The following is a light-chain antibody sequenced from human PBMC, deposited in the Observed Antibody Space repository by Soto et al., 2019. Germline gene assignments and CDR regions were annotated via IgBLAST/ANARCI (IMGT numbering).Light chain of an antibody. CDR1: QSINKW. J-gene: IGKJ1*01. CDR2: EVS. CDR3: QHYSGDRAT. Sequence: DIRLTQSPSTLSASVGDRVTIPCRASQSINKWLAWYQHKPGKAPNLLIYEVSTLHSGVPSRFSGSGSGTEFTLTISSLRPDDFATYYCQHYSGDRATFGQGTKVDI. V-gene: IGKV1-5*03.